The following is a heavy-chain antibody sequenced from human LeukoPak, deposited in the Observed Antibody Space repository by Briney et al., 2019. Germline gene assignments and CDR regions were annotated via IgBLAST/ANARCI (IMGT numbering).Heavy chain of an antibody. D-gene: IGHD3-10*01. CDR3: ARVGSGNFDL. CDR2: INHSGST. V-gene: IGHV4-34*01. Sequence: SETLSLTCAVYGGSFSGYYWSWIRQPPGKGLEWIGEINHSGSTNYNPSLKSRVTISVDTSKNQFSLKLSSVTAADTAVYYCARVGSGNFDLWGQGTLVTVSS. J-gene: IGHJ4*02. CDR1: GGSFSGYY.